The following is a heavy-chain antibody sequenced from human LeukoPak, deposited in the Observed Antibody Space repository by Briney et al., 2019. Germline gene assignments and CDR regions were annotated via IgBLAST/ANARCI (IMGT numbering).Heavy chain of an antibody. CDR3: ARVSGKGPLDY. J-gene: IGHJ4*02. V-gene: IGHV3-30*04. D-gene: IGHD4-23*01. CDR1: GFTFSSYA. Sequence: PGGSLRLSCAASGFTFSSYAMHWVRQAPGKGLEWVAVISYDGSNKYYADSVKGRFTISRDNSKNTLYLQMNSLRAEDTAVYYCARVSGKGPLDYWGQGTLVTVS. CDR2: ISYDGSNK.